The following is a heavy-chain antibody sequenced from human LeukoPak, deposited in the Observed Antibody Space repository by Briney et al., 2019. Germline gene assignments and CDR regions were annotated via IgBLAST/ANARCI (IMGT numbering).Heavy chain of an antibody. V-gene: IGHV3-23*05. CDR3: ARRGVRGEFDY. CDR1: GFNFMQYG. D-gene: IGHD3-10*01. Sequence: GGSLRLSCVGSGFNFMQYGMMWVRQAPGKGLEWVSTIHPSGINTHHADSVKGRFTISRDNSKNTLYLQMNSLRVEDTAMYYCARRGVRGEFDYWGQGTLVTVSS. J-gene: IGHJ4*02. CDR2: IHPSGINT.